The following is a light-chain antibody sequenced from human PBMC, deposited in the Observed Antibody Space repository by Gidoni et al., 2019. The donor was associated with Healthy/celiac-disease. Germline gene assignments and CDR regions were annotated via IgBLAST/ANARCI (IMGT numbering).Light chain of an antibody. CDR2: GAS. CDR3: QQYNNWPPLT. Sequence: EIVMPSSPATLSASPGERATLSRRASQIVSSNLAWYQQKPGQAPRLLIYGASTRATGIPARFSGSGSGTEFTLTISSLQSEDFAVYYCQQYNNWPPLTFXGXTKVEIK. J-gene: IGKJ4*01. V-gene: IGKV3-15*01. CDR1: QIVSSN.